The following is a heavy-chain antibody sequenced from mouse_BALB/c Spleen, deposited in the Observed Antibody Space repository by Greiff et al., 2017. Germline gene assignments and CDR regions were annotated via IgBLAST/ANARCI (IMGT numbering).Heavy chain of an antibody. D-gene: IGHD2-2*01. Sequence: QVQLQQPGAELVKPGASVKLSCKASGYTFTSYYMYWVKQRPGQGLEWIGGINPSNGGTNFNEKFKSKATLTVDKSSSTAYMQLSSLTSEDSAVYYCTREGYGSFAYWGQGTLVTVS. CDR1: GYTFTSYY. V-gene: IGHV1S81*02. J-gene: IGHJ3*01. CDR2: INPSNGGT. CDR3: TREGYGSFAY.